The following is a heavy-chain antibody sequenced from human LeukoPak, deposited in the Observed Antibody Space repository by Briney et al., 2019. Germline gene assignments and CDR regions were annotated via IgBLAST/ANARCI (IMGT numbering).Heavy chain of an antibody. D-gene: IGHD6-6*01. CDR2: IYYSGSS. CDR1: GGSISTYY. CDR3: ARQQDSTSSCDS. Sequence: SETLSLTCSVSGGSISTYYWSWIRQPPGKGLEWIGNIYYSGSSYYNPSLKSRVTVSVDTAKNQFSLKLSSVTAADTAVYYCARQQDSTSSCDSWGQGTLVTVST. J-gene: IGHJ4*02. V-gene: IGHV4-59*01.